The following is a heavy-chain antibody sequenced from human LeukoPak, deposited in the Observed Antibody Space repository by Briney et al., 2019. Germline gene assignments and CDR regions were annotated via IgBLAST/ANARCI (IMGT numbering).Heavy chain of an antibody. Sequence: GGSLRLSCVASGFTFSNYGMHWVRQAPGKGLEWVTFIRYDGSKTYYADSVKGRFTISRDDSKNTLYLQMNSLRAEDTAVYYCAKDTGSDILTGLFYWGQGTLVTVSS. CDR1: GFTFSNYG. V-gene: IGHV3-30*02. CDR3: AKDTGSDILTGLFY. CDR2: IRYDGSKT. D-gene: IGHD3-9*01. J-gene: IGHJ4*02.